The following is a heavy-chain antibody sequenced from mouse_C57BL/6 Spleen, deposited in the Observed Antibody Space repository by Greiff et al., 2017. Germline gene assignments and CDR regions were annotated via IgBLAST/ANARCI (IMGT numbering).Heavy chain of an antibody. CDR1: GYSITSGYY. D-gene: IGHD1-3*01. V-gene: IGHV3-6*01. Sequence: EVQLVESGPGLVKPSQSLSLTCSVTGYSITSGYYWNWIRQFPGNKLEWMGYISYDGSNNYNPSLKNRISITRDTSKNQFFLKLNSVTTEDTATYYCARDSGPFDYWGQGTTLTVSS. CDR3: ARDSGPFDY. J-gene: IGHJ2*01. CDR2: ISYDGSN.